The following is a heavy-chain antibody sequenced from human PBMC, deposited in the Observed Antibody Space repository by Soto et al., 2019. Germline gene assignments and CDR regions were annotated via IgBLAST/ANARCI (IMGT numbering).Heavy chain of an antibody. CDR2: IYTGGST. CDR1: GFTVTSNY. D-gene: IGHD6-13*01. J-gene: IGHJ4*02. Sequence: EVQLVESGGDLVQPGGSLRLSCAASGFTVTSNYMSWVRQAPGKGLEWVSVIYTGGSTYYAYSMKGRFTISRDNSKYTLYLQMNSLRAEDTAVYYCRYSSSWFVEFWGQGTMVTVSA. V-gene: IGHV3-66*01. CDR3: RYSSSWFVEF.